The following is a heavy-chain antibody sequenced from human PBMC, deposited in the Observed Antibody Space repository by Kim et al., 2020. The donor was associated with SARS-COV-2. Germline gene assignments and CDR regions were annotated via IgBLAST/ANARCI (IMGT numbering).Heavy chain of an antibody. CDR3: AKDKASGYYAPRFDP. CDR2: LSGSGGST. D-gene: IGHD3-22*01. V-gene: IGHV3-23*01. Sequence: GGSLRLSCAASGFTFSTYAMSWVRQAPGKGLEWVSGLSGSGGSTYYADSVEGRFTISRDNSRNNLYLQMNSLTAEDTAVRYGAKDKASGYYAPRFDPWGQGTLVTVSS. CDR1: GFTFSTYA. J-gene: IGHJ5*02.